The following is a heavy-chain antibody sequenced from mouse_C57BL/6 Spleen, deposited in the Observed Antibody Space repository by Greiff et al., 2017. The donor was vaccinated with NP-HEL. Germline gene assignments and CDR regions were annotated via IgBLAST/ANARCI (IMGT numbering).Heavy chain of an antibody. J-gene: IGHJ2*01. CDR1: GYTFTDYY. D-gene: IGHD1-1*01. CDR2: IYPGSGNT. Sequence: QVQLQQSGAELVRPGASVKLSCKASGYTFTDYYINWVKQRPGQGLEWIARIYPGSGNTYYNEKFKGKATLTAEKSSSTAYMQLSSLTSEDSAVYFCARCRGYGRDYFDYWGQGTTLTVSS. CDR3: ARCRGYGRDYFDY. V-gene: IGHV1-76*01.